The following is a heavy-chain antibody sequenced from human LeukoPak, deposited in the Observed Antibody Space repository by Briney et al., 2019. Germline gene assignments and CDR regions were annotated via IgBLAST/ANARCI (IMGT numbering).Heavy chain of an antibody. D-gene: IGHD6-19*01. CDR1: GGSISSSSYY. V-gene: IGHV4-39*01. Sequence: SETLSLTCTVSGGSISSSSYYWGWIRQPPGKGLEWIGSIYYSGSTYYNPSLKSRVTISVDTSKNQFSLKLSSVTAADTAVYYCARRIAVAGSPLFDYWGQGTLVTLSS. CDR3: ARRIAVAGSPLFDY. CDR2: IYYSGST. J-gene: IGHJ4*02.